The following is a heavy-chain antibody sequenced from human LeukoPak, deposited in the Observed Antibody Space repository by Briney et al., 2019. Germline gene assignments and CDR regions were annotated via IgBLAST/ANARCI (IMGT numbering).Heavy chain of an antibody. J-gene: IGHJ4*01. V-gene: IGHV3-23*01. D-gene: IGHD4-23*01. Sequence: GGSLRLSCAASGFTFSNSGMSWVRQAPGKGLEWVSAISTDAGETHYADSVKGRFTISRDNSKNTVSLQMNSLRPEDTALYYCSTGPRSLPYWGPGTLVTVSS. CDR1: GFTFSNSG. CDR2: ISTDAGET. CDR3: STGPRSLPY.